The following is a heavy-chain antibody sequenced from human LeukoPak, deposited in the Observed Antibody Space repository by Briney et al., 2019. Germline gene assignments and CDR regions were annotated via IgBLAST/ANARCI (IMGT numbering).Heavy chain of an antibody. Sequence: SETLSLTCAVYGGSFSGYYWSRIRQPPGKGLEWIGEINHSGSTNYNPSLKSRVTMSVDTSKNQFSLKLSSVTAADTAVYYCASSDYYGSGSYWYYFDYWGQGTLVTVSS. D-gene: IGHD3-10*01. J-gene: IGHJ4*02. V-gene: IGHV4-34*01. CDR2: INHSGST. CDR3: ASSDYYGSGSYWYYFDY. CDR1: GGSFSGYY.